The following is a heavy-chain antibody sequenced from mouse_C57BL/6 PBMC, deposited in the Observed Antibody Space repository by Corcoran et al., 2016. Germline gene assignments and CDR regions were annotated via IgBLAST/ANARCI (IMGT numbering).Heavy chain of an antibody. J-gene: IGHJ3*01. CDR1: GYTFTDYY. CDR3: ARSGGLPFAY. CDR2: IFPGSGST. D-gene: IGHD3-1*01. V-gene: IGHV1-75*01. Sequence: QVQLQQSGPELVKPGASVKISCKASGYTFTDYYINWVKQRPGQGLEWIGWIFPGSGSTYYNEKFKGKATLTVDKSSSTAYMELRSLTSEDSAVYYCARSGGLPFAYWGQGTLVTVSA.